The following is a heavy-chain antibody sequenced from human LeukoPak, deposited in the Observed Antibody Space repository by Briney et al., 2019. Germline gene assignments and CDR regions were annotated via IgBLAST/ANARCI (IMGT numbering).Heavy chain of an antibody. V-gene: IGHV3-30*04. CDR2: ISYDGSNK. CDR3: AKELKWELKYSWASPDY. D-gene: IGHD1-26*01. J-gene: IGHJ4*02. Sequence: PGTSLRLSCAASGFTFSSSPMHWVRQAPGKGLEWVAVISYDGSNKYYADSVKGRFTISRDNSKNTLYLQMNSLRAEDTAVYYCAKELKWELKYSWASPDYWGQGTLVTVSS. CDR1: GFTFSSSP.